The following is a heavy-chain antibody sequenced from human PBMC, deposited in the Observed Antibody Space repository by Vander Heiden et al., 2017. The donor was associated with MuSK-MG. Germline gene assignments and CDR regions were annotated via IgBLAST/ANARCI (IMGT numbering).Heavy chain of an antibody. Sequence: QVQLVESGGGVVQPGRSLMLSCAASGFPFSSYAMHWVRQAPGKGLEWVAVISYDGSNKYYADSVKGRFTISRDNSKNTLYLQMNSLRAEDTAVYYCARGRGHYMIQDGYYFDYWGQGTLVTVSS. CDR2: ISYDGSNK. D-gene: IGHD3-22*01. CDR1: GFPFSSYA. CDR3: ARGRGHYMIQDGYYFDY. V-gene: IGHV3-30*04. J-gene: IGHJ4*02.